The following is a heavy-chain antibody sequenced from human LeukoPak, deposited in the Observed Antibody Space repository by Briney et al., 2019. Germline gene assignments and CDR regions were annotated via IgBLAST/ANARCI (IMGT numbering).Heavy chain of an antibody. J-gene: IGHJ6*03. D-gene: IGHD4-11*01. V-gene: IGHV4-61*02. CDR2: IYTSGST. CDR1: GGSISSGSYY. Sequence: SETLSLTCTVSGGSISSGSYYWSWIRQPAGKGLEWIGRIYTSGSTNYNPSLKSRVTISVDTSKNQFSLKLSSVTAADTAVYYCARGRGGLYRVTTSDYYYYYYKDVWGKGTTVTVSS. CDR3: ARGRGGLYRVTTSDYYYYYYKDV.